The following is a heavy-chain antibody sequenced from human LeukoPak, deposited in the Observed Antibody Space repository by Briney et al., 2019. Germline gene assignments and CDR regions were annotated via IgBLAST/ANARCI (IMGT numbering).Heavy chain of an antibody. V-gene: IGHV1-46*01. CDR1: GYTFTSYY. J-gene: IGHJ4*02. D-gene: IGHD3-22*01. CDR2: INPSGGST. Sequence: ASVKVSCKASGYTFTSYYMHWVRQAPGQGLEWMGIINPSGGSTSYAQKFQGRVTMTRDMSTGTVYMELSSLRSEDTAVYYCARTRYYYDSSGYYLPYWGQGTLVTVSS. CDR3: ARTRYYYDSSGYYLPY.